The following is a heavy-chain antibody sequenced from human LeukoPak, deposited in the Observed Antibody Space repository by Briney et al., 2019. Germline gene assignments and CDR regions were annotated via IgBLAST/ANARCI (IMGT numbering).Heavy chain of an antibody. V-gene: IGHV4-61*02. CDR1: GGSISSGSYY. Sequence: SQTLSLTCTVSGGSISSGSYYWSWIRQPAGKGLEYIGRIYARGNTNYNPSLKSRVTMSLDRSKNQFSLKLTSVTAADTAVYYCARGAVGATSHAAIDFWGQGTMVTVSS. CDR2: IYARGNT. CDR3: ARGAVGATSHAAIDF. D-gene: IGHD1-26*01. J-gene: IGHJ3*01.